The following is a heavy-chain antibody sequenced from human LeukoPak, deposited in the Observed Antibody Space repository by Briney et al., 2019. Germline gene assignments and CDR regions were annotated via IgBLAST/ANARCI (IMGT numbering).Heavy chain of an antibody. CDR3: AKFAYYDSSGYFDY. CDR1: GFTFNDW. J-gene: IGHJ4*02. D-gene: IGHD3-22*01. V-gene: IGHV3-74*01. Sequence: GGSLRLSCAASGFTFNDWMHWVRQAPGKGLVWVARILGDGSVTSYADSVKGRFTVSRDNAKNTLYLQMNSLRAEDTAVYYCAKFAYYDSSGYFDYWGQGTLVTVSS. CDR2: ILGDGSVT.